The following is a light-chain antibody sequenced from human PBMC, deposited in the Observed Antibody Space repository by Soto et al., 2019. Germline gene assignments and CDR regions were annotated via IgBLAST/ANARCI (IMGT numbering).Light chain of an antibody. J-gene: IGKJ1*01. CDR3: QQYNSYPWT. CDR1: QSISSW. Sequence: DIPMTQSPSTRSASVGDRVTITCRASQSISSWLAWYQQKPGKAPKLLIYDASSLESGVPSRFSGSGSGTEFTLTISSLQPDDCATYYCQQYNSYPWTFGQGTKVEIK. CDR2: DAS. V-gene: IGKV1-5*01.